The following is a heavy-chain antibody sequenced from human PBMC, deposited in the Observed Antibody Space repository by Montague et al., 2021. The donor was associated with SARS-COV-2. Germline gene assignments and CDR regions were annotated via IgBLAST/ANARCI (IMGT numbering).Heavy chain of an antibody. CDR2: IYYSGST. CDR3: ARHERQWLRLYPYYFDY. V-gene: IGHV4-39*01. J-gene: IGHJ4*02. CDR1: GFSLSTSGMC. D-gene: IGHD5-12*01. Sequence: LVKPTQTLTLTCTFSGFSLSTSGMCVSWIRQPPGKGLEWIGSIYYSGSTYYNPSLKSRVTISVDTSKNQFSLKLSSVTAADTAVYYCARHERQWLRLYPYYFDYWGQGTLVTVSS.